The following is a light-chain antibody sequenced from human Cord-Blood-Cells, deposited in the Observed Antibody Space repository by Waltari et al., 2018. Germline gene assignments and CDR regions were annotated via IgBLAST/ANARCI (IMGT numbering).Light chain of an antibody. Sequence: QSALTQPASVSGSPGQSITISCTGTSSDVGGYNYVSWYQQHPGKAPKLMIDDVSNRPSGVSNRFSGSKSCNTTSLTISGLQAEDEADYYCSSYTSSSTLVFGGGTKLTVL. CDR2: DVS. CDR1: SSDVGGYNY. CDR3: SSYTSSSTLV. J-gene: IGLJ2*01. V-gene: IGLV2-14*01.